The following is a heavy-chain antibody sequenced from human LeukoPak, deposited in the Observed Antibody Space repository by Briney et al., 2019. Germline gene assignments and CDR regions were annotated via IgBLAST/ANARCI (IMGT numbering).Heavy chain of an antibody. V-gene: IGHV4-30-4*01. CDR1: GGSISSGDYY. CDR3: ARSGVGQYQLPQGYFDY. D-gene: IGHD2-2*01. J-gene: IGHJ4*02. Sequence: SETLSLTCTVSGGSISSGDYYWSWIRQPPGKGLEWIGYIYYSGSTYYNPSLKSRVTISVDTSKNQFSLKLSSVTAADTAVYYCARSGVGQYQLPQGYFDYWGQGTLVTVSS. CDR2: IYYSGST.